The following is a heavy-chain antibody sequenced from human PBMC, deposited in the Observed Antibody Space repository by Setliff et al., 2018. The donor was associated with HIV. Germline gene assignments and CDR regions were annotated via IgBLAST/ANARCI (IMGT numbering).Heavy chain of an antibody. CDR1: GGSISSDNW. CDR2: IYHSEYT. CDR3: ARGHCSGTNCYGVDYYGMDV. V-gene: IGHV4-4*02. D-gene: IGHD2-2*01. J-gene: IGHJ6*02. Sequence: SETLSLTCAVSGGSISSDNWWTWVRQPPGKGLEWIGEIYHSEYTNYNASLKSRVSMSVDKSKNQFSLKQTSVTAADTAVYYCARGHCSGTNCYGVDYYGMDVWGQGTTVTVSS.